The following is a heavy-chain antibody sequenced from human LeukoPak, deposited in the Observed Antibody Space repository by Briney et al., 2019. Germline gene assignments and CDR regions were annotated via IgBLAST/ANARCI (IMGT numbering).Heavy chain of an antibody. CDR1: GYTFTSYG. CDR2: ISAYNGNT. CDR3: AIITMIVVVTRTEYFQH. J-gene: IGHJ1*01. D-gene: IGHD3-22*01. V-gene: IGHV1-18*01. Sequence: ASVKVSCKASGYTFTSYGISWVRQAPGQGLEWMGWISAYNGNTNYAQKLQGRVTMTTDTSTSTAYMELRSLRSDDTAVYYCAIITMIVVVTRTEYFQHWGQGTLVTVSS.